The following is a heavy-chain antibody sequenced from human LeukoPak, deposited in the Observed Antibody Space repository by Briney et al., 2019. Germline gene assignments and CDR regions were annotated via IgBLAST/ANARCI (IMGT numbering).Heavy chain of an antibody. J-gene: IGHJ4*02. V-gene: IGHV1-46*01. CDR3: GRDPCDSTRDDILTGYSC. D-gene: IGHD3-9*01. CDR1: GYTFTSYS. CDR2: VNPSAGST. Sequence: SVKVSCKGSGYTFTSYSMHWVRQAPLHGVEWMGIVNPSAGSTSYAQKFHSRVSMTSDTTTSTVYMELRSLRSEDTAVYYCGRDPCDSTRDDILTGYSCWGQGTLVTVSS.